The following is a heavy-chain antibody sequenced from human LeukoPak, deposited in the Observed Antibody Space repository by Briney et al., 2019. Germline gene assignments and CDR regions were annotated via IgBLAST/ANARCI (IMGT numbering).Heavy chain of an antibody. CDR3: ARDRYYVFWSGYSGESDAFDI. V-gene: IGHV3-48*01. CDR1: GFTFSSYS. D-gene: IGHD3-3*01. J-gene: IGHJ3*02. Sequence: PGGSLRLSCAASGFTFSSYSMNWVRQAPGKGLEWVSYISSSSSTIYYADSVKGRFTISKDNAKNSLYLQMNSLGAEDTAVYFCARDRYYVFWSGYSGESDAFDIWGQGTMVTVSS. CDR2: ISSSSSTI.